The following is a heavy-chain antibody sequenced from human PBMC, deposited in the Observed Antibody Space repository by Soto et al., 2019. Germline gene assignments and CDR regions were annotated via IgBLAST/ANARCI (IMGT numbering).Heavy chain of an antibody. J-gene: IGHJ4*02. CDR3: ARCSRIVVVPAAMSDGYYFDY. CDR1: GGSISSYY. CDR2: IYYSGGT. D-gene: IGHD2-2*01. Sequence: SETLSLTCTVSGGSISSYYWSWIRQPPGKGLEWIGYIYYSGGTNYNPSLKSRVTISVDTSKNQFSLKLSSVTAADTAVYYCARCSRIVVVPAAMSDGYYFDYWGQGTLVTVS. V-gene: IGHV4-59*12.